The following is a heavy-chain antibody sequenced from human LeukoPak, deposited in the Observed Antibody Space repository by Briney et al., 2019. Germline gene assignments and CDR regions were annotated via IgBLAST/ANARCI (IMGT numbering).Heavy chain of an antibody. CDR3: ASPRGTFIDY. CDR2: IFHTGSA. CDR1: GYSISTGYF. J-gene: IGHJ4*02. D-gene: IGHD3-16*01. V-gene: IGHV4-38-2*01. Sequence: PSETLSLTCAVSGYSISTGYFWGWIRQSPGQGLEWVGSIFHTGSASYNPSLKIRATLSVYRSKNQFSLKLTSVSAPTTAIYYFASPRGTFIDYWGQGTLVIVSS.